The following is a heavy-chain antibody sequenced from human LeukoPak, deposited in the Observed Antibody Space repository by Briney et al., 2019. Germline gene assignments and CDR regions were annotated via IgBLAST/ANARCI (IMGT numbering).Heavy chain of an antibody. D-gene: IGHD5-18*01. CDR2: ISYDGSNK. J-gene: IGHJ4*02. Sequence: GGSLRLSCAASGFTFSSYGMHWVRQAPGKGLEWVAVISYDGSNKYYADSVKGRFTISRDNSKNTLYLQMNSLRAEDTVVYYCARALGGYSYGNFDYWGQGTLVTVSS. V-gene: IGHV3-30*03. CDR1: GFTFSSYG. CDR3: ARALGGYSYGNFDY.